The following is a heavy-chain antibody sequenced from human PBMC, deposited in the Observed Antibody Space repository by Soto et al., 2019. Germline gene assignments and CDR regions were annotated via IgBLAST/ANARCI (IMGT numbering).Heavy chain of an antibody. CDR3: ARDSYYYDSSGLDY. Sequence: QVQLVESGGGVVQPGRSLRLSCAASGFTFSSYAMHWVRQAPGKGLEWVAVISYDGSNKYYADSVKGRFTISRDNSKNTLYLQMNSLRAEDTAVYYCARDSYYYDSSGLDYWGQGTLVTVSS. CDR1: GFTFSSYA. CDR2: ISYDGSNK. V-gene: IGHV3-30-3*01. D-gene: IGHD3-22*01. J-gene: IGHJ4*02.